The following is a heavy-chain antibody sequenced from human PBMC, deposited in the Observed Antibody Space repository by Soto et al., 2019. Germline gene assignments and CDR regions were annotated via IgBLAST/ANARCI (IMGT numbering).Heavy chain of an antibody. CDR1: GFTFSSYA. Sequence: GGSLRLSCAASGFTFSSYAMHWVRQAPGKGLEWVAVISYDGSNKYYADSVKGRFTISRDNSKNTLYLQMNSLRAEDTAVYYCAKVIAVAGTVPYYYYGMDVWGQGTTVTVSS. D-gene: IGHD6-19*01. J-gene: IGHJ6*02. CDR3: AKVIAVAGTVPYYYYGMDV. CDR2: ISYDGSNK. V-gene: IGHV3-30-3*01.